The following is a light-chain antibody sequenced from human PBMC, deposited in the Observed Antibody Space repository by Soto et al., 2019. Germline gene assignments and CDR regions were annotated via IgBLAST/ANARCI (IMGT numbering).Light chain of an antibody. CDR1: ESVRHY. CDR3: KHRDNWSYI. Sequence: DIQMTQSPSTLSSSVGDRATISCRASESVRHYVAWYQQKPAQAPRLLIYDASNRATGIQARFSGSGSGTDFTLTIRSLEAEDFAAYYCKHRDNWSYIFGQGTKVDIK. V-gene: IGKV3-11*01. CDR2: DAS. J-gene: IGKJ2*01.